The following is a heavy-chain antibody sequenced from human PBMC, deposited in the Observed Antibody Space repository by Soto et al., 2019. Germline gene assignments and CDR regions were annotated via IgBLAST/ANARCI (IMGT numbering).Heavy chain of an antibody. J-gene: IGHJ4*02. CDR3: ARDFYGGYTYGPGDY. D-gene: IGHD5-18*01. CDR2: LHGDGGKI. Sequence: GGSLRLSCAASGFTFSAYWMSWVRQAPGKGLEWVANLHGDGGKIYYADSVKGRFTISRDNAKRSLYLQMNSLRAEDTAVYYCARDFYGGYTYGPGDYWGQGALVTVSS. CDR1: GFTFSAYW. V-gene: IGHV3-7*01.